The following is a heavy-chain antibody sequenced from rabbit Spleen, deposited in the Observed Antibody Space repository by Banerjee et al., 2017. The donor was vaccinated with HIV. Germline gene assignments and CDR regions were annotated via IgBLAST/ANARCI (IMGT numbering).Heavy chain of an antibody. D-gene: IGHD1-1*01. CDR2: INTSSGNI. Sequence: QSLQESGGGLFQPGGSLALTCKASGFSLSNNYVMCWVRQAPGKGLEWIACINTSSGNIVYATWAKGRFTISKTSSTTVTLQMTSLTAADTATYFCARGSSGYQDHFNLWGQGTLVTVS. J-gene: IGHJ4*01. CDR3: ARGSSGYQDHFNL. CDR1: GFSLSNNYV. V-gene: IGHV1S40*01.